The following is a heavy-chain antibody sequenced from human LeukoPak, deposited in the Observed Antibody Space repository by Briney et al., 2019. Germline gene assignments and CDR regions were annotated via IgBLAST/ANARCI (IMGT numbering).Heavy chain of an antibody. V-gene: IGHV3-23*01. D-gene: IGHD5-12*01. CDR3: AKGAYDYIEMGYFDY. J-gene: IGHJ4*02. Sequence: GGSLRLSCAASGFSISNSAMSWVRQAPGKGLEWVSVIVASSGSTFYADSVKGRFTISRDSSKNTLYLQMNSLRAEDMAVYYCAKGAYDYIEMGYFDYWGQGTLVTVSS. CDR2: IVASSGST. CDR1: GFSISNSA.